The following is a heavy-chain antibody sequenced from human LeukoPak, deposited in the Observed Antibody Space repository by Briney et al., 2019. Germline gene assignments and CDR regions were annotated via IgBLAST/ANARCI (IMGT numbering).Heavy chain of an antibody. D-gene: IGHD1-26*01. CDR3: ARDPVEWELLLDY. V-gene: IGHV3-7*01. J-gene: IGHJ4*02. CDR2: MNIDGSEK. Sequence: GGSLRLSCAAPGFTFSSYWMGRVRQAPGKRLEWVANMNIDGSEKYYADSAKGRFTISRDNARNSVYLQMNSLRVEDTAVYYCARDPVEWELLLDYWGQGTLVTVSS. CDR1: GFTFSSYW.